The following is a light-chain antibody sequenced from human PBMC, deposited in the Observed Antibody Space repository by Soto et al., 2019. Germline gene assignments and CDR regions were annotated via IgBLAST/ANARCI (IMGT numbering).Light chain of an antibody. Sequence: EIVLTQSPATLSLSPGERATLSCRASQSVGRNLAWYQQKPGQAPRLLIYDASNSATGIPARFSGGGSGTDFTLTISSLEPEDFAVYYCQQRSNWPPTFGQGTKVEI. CDR3: QQRSNWPPT. V-gene: IGKV3-11*01. CDR2: DAS. CDR1: QSVGRN. J-gene: IGKJ1*01.